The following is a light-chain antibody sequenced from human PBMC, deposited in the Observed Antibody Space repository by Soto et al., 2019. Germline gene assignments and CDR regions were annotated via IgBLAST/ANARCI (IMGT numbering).Light chain of an antibody. V-gene: IGKV3-20*01. J-gene: IGKJ4*01. CDR2: GAS. Sequence: EIVLTQSPGTLSLSPGERATLSCRASQSVSHSYLAWYQQKLGQPPRLLIYGASNRATGIPDRFSGSGSGTDFTLTIGRLEPEDFAVYYCQQYATSPPTFGGGTKVEIK. CDR1: QSVSHSY. CDR3: QQYATSPPT.